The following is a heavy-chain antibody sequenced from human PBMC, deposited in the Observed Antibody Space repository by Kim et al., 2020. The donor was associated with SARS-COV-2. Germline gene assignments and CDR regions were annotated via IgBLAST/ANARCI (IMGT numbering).Heavy chain of an antibody. CDR1: GFTFNTYG. V-gene: IGHV3-30*18. D-gene: IGHD6-13*01. Sequence: GGSLRLSCAASGFTFNTYGMHWVRQAPGKGLEWVALISYDASNKFYADSVKGRFIISRDNSKNTLYLQMNSLRPEDTAVYYCAKDRSNWYGGDIWGQGTLVTVSS. CDR3: AKDRSNWYGGDI. CDR2: ISYDASNK. J-gene: IGHJ4*02.